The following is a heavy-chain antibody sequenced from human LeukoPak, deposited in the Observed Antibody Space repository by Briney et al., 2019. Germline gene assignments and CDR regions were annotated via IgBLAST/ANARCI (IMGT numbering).Heavy chain of an antibody. CDR1: GFTFSNYC. J-gene: IGHJ4*02. V-gene: IGHV3-74*01. CDR3: AREITTNGGRYFDY. D-gene: IGHD7-27*01. CDR2: INIDGSST. Sequence: QSGGSLRLSCAASGFTFSNYCMRWVRHAPGKGLVWVSRINIDGSSTNHADSVKGRFTISRDNAKTTLYLQMNSLRAEDTAVYYCAREITTNGGRYFDYWGQGTLVTVSS.